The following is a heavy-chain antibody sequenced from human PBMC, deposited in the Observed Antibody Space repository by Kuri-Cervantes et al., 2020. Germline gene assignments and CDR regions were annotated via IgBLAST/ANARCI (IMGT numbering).Heavy chain of an antibody. J-gene: IGHJ6*02. CDR2: ISYDGSNK. CDR3: RLRYFDWLGGMDV. Sequence: GGSLRLSCAASGFTFSSYGMHWVRQAPGKGLEWVAVISYDGSNKYYADSVKGRFTISRDNSKNTLYLQMNSLRAEDTAVYYCRLRYFDWLGGMDVWGQWTTVTVSS. D-gene: IGHD3-9*01. CDR1: GFTFSSYG. V-gene: IGHV3-30*03.